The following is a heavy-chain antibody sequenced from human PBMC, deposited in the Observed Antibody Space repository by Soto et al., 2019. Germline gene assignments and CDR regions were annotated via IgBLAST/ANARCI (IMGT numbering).Heavy chain of an antibody. CDR2: IHLNSGGT. CDR3: ARDGPLRFMEWSRNYYYGMDV. J-gene: IGHJ6*02. CDR1: GYTFTGYY. V-gene: IGHV1-2*02. D-gene: IGHD3-3*01. Sequence: GASVKVSCKASGYTFTGYYVHWVRQAPGHGLEWLGWIHLNSGGTNYAQSFQGRVTMTRDMSVSTVYMEMTGLSSDDTAVYYCARDGPLRFMEWSRNYYYGMDVWGQGTTVTVSS.